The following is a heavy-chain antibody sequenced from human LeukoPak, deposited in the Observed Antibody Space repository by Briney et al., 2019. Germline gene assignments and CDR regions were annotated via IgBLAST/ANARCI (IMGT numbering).Heavy chain of an antibody. J-gene: IGHJ2*01. Sequence: ASVKVSCKASGYTFTSYYMHWVRQAPGQGLEWMGWISGYDGSRAYAQKFRDRVLLITDSSANTAYLILTSLTSDDSAIYYCARDTWDRDTSAHFNLWGRGTLVTVSS. CDR3: ARDTWDRDTSAHFNL. CDR1: GYTFTSYY. D-gene: IGHD1-26*01. CDR2: ISGYDGSR. V-gene: IGHV1-18*04.